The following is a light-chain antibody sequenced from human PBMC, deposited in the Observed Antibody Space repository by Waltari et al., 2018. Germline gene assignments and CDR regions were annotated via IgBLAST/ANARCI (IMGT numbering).Light chain of an antibody. CDR2: DVT. J-gene: IGLJ1*01. CDR3: SSFSGSSTPYL. CDR1: KSDIGDYYF. V-gene: IGLV2-14*03. Sequence: QSALTQPASVSGSPGQSITISCTGTKSDIGDYYFVSWYQQHPDRAPQLVIYDVTDRPAGVFSRVSGAKAGNTASLTISRLKAEDEADYYCSSFSGSSTPYLFGTGTRVTVL.